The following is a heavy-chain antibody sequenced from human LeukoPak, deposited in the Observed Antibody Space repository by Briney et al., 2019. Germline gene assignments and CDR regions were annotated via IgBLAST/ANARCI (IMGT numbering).Heavy chain of an antibody. CDR3: TIESTAADGSLAFDI. CDR1: GFSLSNAC. J-gene: IGHJ3*02. Sequence: PGGSLSLSCAASGFSLSNACVNWVRQAPGKGLEWVCRIKGKTAGGRPEYAAPVKDRITIYIDDSKHTVYMERNSLKVEDSSAYYCTIESTAADGSLAFDIWGQRTMVTVST. CDR2: IKGKTAGGRP. D-gene: IGHD6-25*01. V-gene: IGHV3-15*01.